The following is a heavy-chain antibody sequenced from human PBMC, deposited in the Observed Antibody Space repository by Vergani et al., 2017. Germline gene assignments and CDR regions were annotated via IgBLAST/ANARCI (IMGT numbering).Heavy chain of an antibody. CDR2: IKSDGSIT. J-gene: IGHJ5*01. D-gene: IGHD5-12*01. CDR3: VRARCSGPCFMSNWFDS. V-gene: IGHV3-74*02. Sequence: EVQLLESGGGLVQPGGSLRLSCAASGFSFSGNAMSWLRQSPEKGLVWVSRIKSDGSITNYADSVKGRFTISRDNAKNTLYLEMNSLRGDDTAIYYCVRARCSGPCFMSNWFDSWGQGTLVTVSS. CDR1: GFSFSGNA.